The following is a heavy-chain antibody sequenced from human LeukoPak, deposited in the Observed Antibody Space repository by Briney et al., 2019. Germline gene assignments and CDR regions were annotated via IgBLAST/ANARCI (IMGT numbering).Heavy chain of an antibody. Sequence: GGSLRLSCAASGFTFSSYAMSWVRQAPGKGLEWVSAISGSGGSTYYADSVKGRFTISRDNSKNTLYLQMNSLRAEDTAVYYCAKDRSYYSSSSGNYYYYMDVWGKGTTVTVSS. CDR3: AKDRSYYSSSSGNYYYYMDV. CDR1: GFTFSSYA. D-gene: IGHD6-6*01. CDR2: ISGSGGST. J-gene: IGHJ6*03. V-gene: IGHV3-23*01.